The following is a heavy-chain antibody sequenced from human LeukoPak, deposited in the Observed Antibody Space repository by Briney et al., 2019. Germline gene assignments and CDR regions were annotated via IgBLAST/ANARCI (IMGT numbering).Heavy chain of an antibody. D-gene: IGHD1-26*01. V-gene: IGHV1-18*01. CDR3: ARDPIVGATTPYYFDF. CDR2: ISAYNGNT. J-gene: IGHJ4*02. Sequence: GASVKVSCKASGYTFTSYGISWVRQAPGQGLEWMGWISAYNGNTNYAQKLQGRVTMTTDTSTSTAYMELRSLRSDDTAVYYCARDPIVGATTPYYFDFWGQGTLVTVSS. CDR1: GYTFTSYG.